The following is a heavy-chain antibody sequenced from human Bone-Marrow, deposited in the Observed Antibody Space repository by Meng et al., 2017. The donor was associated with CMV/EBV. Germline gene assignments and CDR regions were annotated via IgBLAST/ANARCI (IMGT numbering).Heavy chain of an antibody. J-gene: IGHJ4*02. V-gene: IGHV3-21*01. CDR1: GFTFSSYS. CDR3: AREVGYDFWSGYYVDY. CDR2: ISSSSSYI. D-gene: IGHD3-3*01. Sequence: GESLKISCAASGFTFSSYSMNWVRQAPGKGLEWVSSISSSSSYIYYADSVKGRFTISRDNAKNSLYLQMNSLRAEDTAVYYCAREVGYDFWSGYYVDYWGRGTLVTVSS.